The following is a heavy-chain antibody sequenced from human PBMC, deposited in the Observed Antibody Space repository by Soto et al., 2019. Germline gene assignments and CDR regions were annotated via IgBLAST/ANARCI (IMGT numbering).Heavy chain of an antibody. D-gene: IGHD2-21*01. CDR3: AKSQGDYWYFDL. Sequence: QLQLQESGSGLVKPSQTLSLTCAVSGGSIGSGGYSWTWIRQPPGKGLEWIGYIYRGGSTYYNPSLRSRVTISIYKSKEQSSLKLSSVTAADTAVYYCAKSQGDYWYFDLWGRGTLVTVSS. CDR1: GGSIGSGGYS. CDR2: IYRGGST. V-gene: IGHV4-30-2*01. J-gene: IGHJ2*01.